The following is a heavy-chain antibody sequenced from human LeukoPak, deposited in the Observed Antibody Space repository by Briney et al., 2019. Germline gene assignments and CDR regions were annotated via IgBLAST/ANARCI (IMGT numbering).Heavy chain of an antibody. CDR1: GGSISSSSYY. J-gene: IGHJ4*02. V-gene: IGHV4-39*01. Sequence: SETLSLTCTVSGGSISSSSYYWGWIRQPPGKGLEWIGSIYYSGSTYYNPSLKSRVTISVDTSKNQFSLKLSSVTAADTAVYYCARRVTMVRGVVIHAKTYSFDYWGQGTLVTVSS. CDR2: IYYSGST. D-gene: IGHD3-10*01. CDR3: ARRVTMVRGVVIHAKTYSFDY.